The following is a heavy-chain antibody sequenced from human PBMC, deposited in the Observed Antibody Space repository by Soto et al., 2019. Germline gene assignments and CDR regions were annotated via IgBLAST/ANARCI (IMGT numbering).Heavy chain of an antibody. D-gene: IGHD3-3*02. Sequence: QAQLVQSGGEVKKPGASVKVSCKASGYTFTSYGISWVRQAPGQGLEWMGWISAYNGNTNYAQKLQGRGTMTTDTPTSTAYMGLRSLRSDDTAVYYCARAHFWSGYWLAGMDVWGQGTTVTVSS. CDR1: GYTFTSYG. J-gene: IGHJ6*02. CDR2: ISAYNGNT. V-gene: IGHV1-18*01. CDR3: ARAHFWSGYWLAGMDV.